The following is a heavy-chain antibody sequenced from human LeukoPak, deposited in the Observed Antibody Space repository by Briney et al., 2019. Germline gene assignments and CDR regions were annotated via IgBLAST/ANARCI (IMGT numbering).Heavy chain of an antibody. V-gene: IGHV3-11*01. D-gene: IGHD3-10*01. Sequence: GGSLRLSCAASGFTFSDYYMSWIRQAPGKGLEWVSYISSSGSTIYYADSVKGRFTISRDNAKNSLYLQMNSLRAEDTAVYYCARDPAYYYGPGTHLYFDYWGQGTLVTVSS. CDR3: ARDPAYYYGPGTHLYFDY. J-gene: IGHJ4*02. CDR2: ISSSGSTI. CDR1: GFTFSDYY.